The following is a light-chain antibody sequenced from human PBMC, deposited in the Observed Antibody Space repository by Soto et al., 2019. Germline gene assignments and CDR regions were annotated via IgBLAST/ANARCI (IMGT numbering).Light chain of an antibody. CDR3: HHYDDSPPFT. CDR2: GAS. Sequence: EIVLTQSPGTLSLSPGERATLSCRASQSINSRYLAWYQQTPGRAPRLLVYGASSRVTGIPDRFSGSASGTDFTLTITRLEPEDFAVYYCHHYDDSPPFTFGPGTKVDVK. CDR1: QSINSRY. V-gene: IGKV3-20*01. J-gene: IGKJ3*01.